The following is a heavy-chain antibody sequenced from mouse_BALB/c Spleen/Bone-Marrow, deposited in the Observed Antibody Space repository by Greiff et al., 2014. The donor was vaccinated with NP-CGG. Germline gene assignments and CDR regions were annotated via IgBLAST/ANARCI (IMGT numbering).Heavy chain of an antibody. CDR3: ARDRYYDYYFDY. J-gene: IGHJ2*01. V-gene: IGHV2-9*02. D-gene: IGHD2-4*01. Sequence: VKLVESGPGLVAPSQSLSITCTVSGFPLTNYGVYWVRQPPGKGLEWLGVIWAGGSTNYNSALMSRLSITKDNSKSQVFLKMNSLQTDDTAMYYCARDRYYDYYFDYWGQGTTLTVSS. CDR2: IWAGGST. CDR1: GFPLTNYG.